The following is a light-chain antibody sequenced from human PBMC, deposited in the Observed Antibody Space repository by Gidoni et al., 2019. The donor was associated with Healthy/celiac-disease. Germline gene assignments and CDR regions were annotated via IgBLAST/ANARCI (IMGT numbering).Light chain of an antibody. CDR1: QSISSY. CDR3: QQSYSTPPYT. Sequence: DIQMTQSPSSLSASVGDRVTITCRASQSISSYLNWYQQKPGKAPKLLIYAASSLQSGVPSRFSGSGSGADFTLTIRSLQHEDFATYYCQQSYSTPPYTFGPGTKVDIK. CDR2: AAS. V-gene: IGKV1-39*01. J-gene: IGKJ3*01.